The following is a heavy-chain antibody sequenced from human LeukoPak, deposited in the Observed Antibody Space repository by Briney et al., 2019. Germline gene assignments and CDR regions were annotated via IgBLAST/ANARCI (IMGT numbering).Heavy chain of an antibody. Sequence: SATLSLTCGVSGGSISNTNWWTWFRQPPGKGLEWIGEVNLQHSTNYNPSLKRRAAISVAKSENHISLKLTAVTAPATAVYYSATYRPVWGIDSWGQGTLVTVSS. CDR3: ATYRPVWGIDS. V-gene: IGHV4-4*02. J-gene: IGHJ4*02. CDR1: GGSISNTNW. D-gene: IGHD3-16*01. CDR2: VNLQHST.